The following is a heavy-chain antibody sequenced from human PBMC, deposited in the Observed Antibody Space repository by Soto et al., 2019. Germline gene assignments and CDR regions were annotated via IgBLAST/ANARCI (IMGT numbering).Heavy chain of an antibody. J-gene: IGHJ6*02. CDR2: INPNSGGT. Sequence: GASVKVSWKACGYTFTGYYMHWVRQAPGQGLEWMGWINPNSGGTNYAQKVQGRVTMTRDTSISTAYMELSRLRSDDAAVYYCGGQIAVAITRDYSYATDVRCQGPTVTV. CDR3: GGQIAVAITRDYSYATDV. D-gene: IGHD3-22*01. V-gene: IGHV1-2*02. CDR1: GYTFTGYY.